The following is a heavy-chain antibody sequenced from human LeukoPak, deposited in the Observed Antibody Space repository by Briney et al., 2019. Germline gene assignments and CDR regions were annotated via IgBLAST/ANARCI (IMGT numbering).Heavy chain of an antibody. CDR1: GITFTGNW. V-gene: IGHV3-74*03. CDR3: PPIGAGY. D-gene: IGHD4/OR15-4a*01. Sequence: PRGSLRLSFSASGITFTGNWHWARQAPGKGLVWVAHIISEGSSTTYADSVKGRFTISRDSAKNTLYLQMNSLRVEDTAVYYCPPIGAGYWGEGTLVTVSS. J-gene: IGHJ4*02. CDR2: IISEGSST.